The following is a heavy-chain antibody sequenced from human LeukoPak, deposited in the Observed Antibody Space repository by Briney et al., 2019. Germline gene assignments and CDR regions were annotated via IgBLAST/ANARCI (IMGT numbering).Heavy chain of an antibody. D-gene: IGHD6-19*01. CDR3: ARDRLQWLVLEVNY. Sequence: RGTSLRLSCAASGFTFISYAIHWVRQAPGKGLEWVAVISYDGSNKYYADSVKGRFTISRDNSKNTLYLQMNSLRAEDAAVYYCARDRLQWLVLEVNYWGQGTLVTVSS. CDR2: ISYDGSNK. V-gene: IGHV3-30*04. CDR1: GFTFISYA. J-gene: IGHJ4*02.